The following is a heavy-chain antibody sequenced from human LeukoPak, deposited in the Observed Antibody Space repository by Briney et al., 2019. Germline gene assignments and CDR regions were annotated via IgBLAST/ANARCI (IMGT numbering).Heavy chain of an antibody. J-gene: IGHJ4*02. Sequence: GGSLRLSCAASGFTFSTYTMSWVRQAPGKGLEWVSSIYNSGAGIFYADSVKGRFTISRDNSKNTLYLQMNSLRAEDTAVYYCAKDVAPHSGWDLDYWGQGTLVTVSS. CDR2: IYNSGAGI. CDR1: GFTFSTYT. D-gene: IGHD6-19*01. V-gene: IGHV3-23*01. CDR3: AKDVAPHSGWDLDY.